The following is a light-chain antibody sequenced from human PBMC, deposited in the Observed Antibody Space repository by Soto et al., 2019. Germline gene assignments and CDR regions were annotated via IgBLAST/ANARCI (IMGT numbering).Light chain of an antibody. CDR2: DTS. V-gene: IGKV3D-20*02. CDR3: QQYNNWPLT. J-gene: IGKJ4*01. CDR1: QSVSSSY. Sequence: EIVLTQSPGTLSLSPGERATLSCRASQSVSSSYLAWYQQTPGQAPRLLVYDTSYRATGVPDRFSGSGSGTDFTLTISSLQSEDFAVYYCQQYNNWPLTFGGGTKVDIK.